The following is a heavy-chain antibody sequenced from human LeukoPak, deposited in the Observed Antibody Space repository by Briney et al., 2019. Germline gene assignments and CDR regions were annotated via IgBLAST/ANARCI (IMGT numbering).Heavy chain of an antibody. CDR3: ARDSSVWQWHPLNLFDY. J-gene: IGHJ4*02. CDR1: GFTFSSYW. Sequence: GGSLRLSCAASGFTFSSYWMHWVRQAPGKGLVWVSRINSDGSSTSYADSVKGRFTISRDNAKNTLYLQMNSLRAEDTAVYYCARDSSVWQWHPLNLFDYWGQGTLVTVSS. D-gene: IGHD6-19*01. CDR2: INSDGSST. V-gene: IGHV3-74*01.